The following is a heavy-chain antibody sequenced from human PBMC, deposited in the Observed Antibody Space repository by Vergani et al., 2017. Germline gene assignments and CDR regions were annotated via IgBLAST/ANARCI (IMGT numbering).Heavy chain of an antibody. CDR2: INNNGGST. V-gene: IGHV3-23*01. D-gene: IGHD2-2*01. CDR1: GFTFNSYA. CDR3: AKVCGSTSCTYGGGAFDV. J-gene: IGHJ3*01. Sequence: QLLESGGGLIQPGGSLRLSCAASGFTFNSYAMTWVRQAPGKGLEWVSGINNNGGSTYYADSVKGRFTISRDNSKNTLDLQMTDLRAEDTATYYCAKVCGSTSCTYGGGAFDVWGHGKMVTVSS.